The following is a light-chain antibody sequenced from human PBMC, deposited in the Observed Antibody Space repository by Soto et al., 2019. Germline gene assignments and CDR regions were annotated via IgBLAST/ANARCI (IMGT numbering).Light chain of an antibody. CDR2: EVS. Sequence: QSALTQPASVSGSPGQSITISCTGTSGDIGSYTYVSWYQQYPGKAPKLMIYEVSNRPSGVFNRFSGSKSGNTASLTISGLQAEDEADYYCSSYTSSSHVVFGGGTKLTVL. CDR3: SSYTSSSHVV. V-gene: IGLV2-14*01. J-gene: IGLJ2*01. CDR1: SGDIGSYTY.